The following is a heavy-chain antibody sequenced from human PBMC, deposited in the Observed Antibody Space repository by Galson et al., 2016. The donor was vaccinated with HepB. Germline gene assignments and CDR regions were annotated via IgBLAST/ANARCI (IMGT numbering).Heavy chain of an antibody. V-gene: IGHV5-51*01. CDR2: IYPGDSDT. CDR3: ARLVGYCTNGRGYWDY. CDR1: GYTFSNSW. Sequence: QSGAEVKKPGDSLTISCRASGYTFSNSWIGWVRQVPGKGLEWMANIYPGDSDTRYSPSFQGQVTISFDRSISTAYLQWGSLKASDTAMYYCARLVGYCTNGRGYWDYWGLGTLVTVSS. J-gene: IGHJ4*02. D-gene: IGHD2-8*01.